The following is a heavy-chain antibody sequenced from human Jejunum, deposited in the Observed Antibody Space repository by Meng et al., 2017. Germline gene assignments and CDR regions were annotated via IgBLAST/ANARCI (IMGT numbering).Heavy chain of an antibody. CDR3: AKDAELGFRDFDY. V-gene: IGHV3-74*01. CDR1: GFPFSSYW. J-gene: IGHJ4*02. Sequence: VQRGGSGGGVIQPGGSLGLSCAASGFPFSSYWMHWVRQAPGKGLVWVARIHSDGIRTNYADSVKGRFTISRDNAKNSIYLQMTSLRDDDTAVYYCAKDAELGFRDFDYWGQGTLVTVSS. D-gene: IGHD7-27*01. CDR2: IHSDGIRT.